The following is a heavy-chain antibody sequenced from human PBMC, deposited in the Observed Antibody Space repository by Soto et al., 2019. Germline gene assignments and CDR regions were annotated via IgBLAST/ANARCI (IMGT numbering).Heavy chain of an antibody. CDR3: AKYGAMAPHFDY. V-gene: IGHV3-23*01. J-gene: IGHJ4*02. CDR1: GFTFSSYA. Sequence: HPGGSLRLSCAASGFTFSSYAMSWVRQAPGKGLEWVSAISGSGGSTYYADSVKGRFTISRDNSKNTLYLQMNSLRAEDTAVYYCAKYGAMAPHFDYWGQGTLVTVSS. CDR2: ISGSGGST. D-gene: IGHD5-18*01.